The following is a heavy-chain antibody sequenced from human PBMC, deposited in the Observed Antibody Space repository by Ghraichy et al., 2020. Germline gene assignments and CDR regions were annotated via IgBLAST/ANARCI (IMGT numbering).Heavy chain of an antibody. D-gene: IGHD3-10*01. Sequence: SETLSLTCTVSGGSISSYYWSWIRQPPGKGLEWIGYIYYSGSTNYNPSLKSRVTISVDTSKNQFSLKLSSVTAADTAVYYCAGYGSGMRRTFDYWGQGTLVTVSS. CDR1: GGSISSYY. J-gene: IGHJ4*02. CDR3: AGYGSGMRRTFDY. V-gene: IGHV4-59*01. CDR2: IYYSGST.